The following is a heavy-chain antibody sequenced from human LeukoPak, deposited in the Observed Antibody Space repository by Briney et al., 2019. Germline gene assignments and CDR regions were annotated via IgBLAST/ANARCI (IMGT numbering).Heavy chain of an antibody. V-gene: IGHV1-46*03. CDR2: INPSGGST. J-gene: IGHJ4*02. D-gene: IGHD3-3*01. CDR3: ARAGENEHDFWSGYYDY. Sequence: ASVKVSKASGYTFTSYYMHWVRQAPGQGLEWMGIINPSGGSTSYAQKFQGRVTMTRDTSTSTVYMELSSLRSEDTAVYYCARAGENEHDFWSGYYDYWGQGTLVTVSS. CDR1: GYTFTSYY.